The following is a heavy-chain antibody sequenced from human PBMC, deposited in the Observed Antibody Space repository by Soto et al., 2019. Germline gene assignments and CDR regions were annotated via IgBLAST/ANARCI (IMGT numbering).Heavy chain of an antibody. J-gene: IGHJ4*02. CDR2: IYYSGST. D-gene: IGHD3-10*01. CDR3: ARGPGGYYGSGSPY. CDR1: GGSISSSSYY. Sequence: PSETLSLTCTVSGGSISSSSYYWGWIRQPPGKGLEWIGEIYYSGSTYYNPSLKSRVTISVDTSKHQFSLKLSSVTAADTAVYYCARGPGGYYGSGSPYWGQGTLVTVSS. V-gene: IGHV4-39*07.